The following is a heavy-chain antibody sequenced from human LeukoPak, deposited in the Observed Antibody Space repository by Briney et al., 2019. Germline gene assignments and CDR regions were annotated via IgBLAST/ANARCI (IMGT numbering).Heavy chain of an antibody. CDR1: GFTFSTYG. CDR2: INLNSRTI. Sequence: QPGGSLRLSCAASGFTFSTYGMDWVRQPPGKGLEWVSYINLNSRTIDYADPVRGRFTISRDNANNLLYLQMNSLRAEDTAVYYCARGGAARPDYWGQGTLVTVIS. J-gene: IGHJ4*02. D-gene: IGHD6-6*01. CDR3: ARGGAARPDY. V-gene: IGHV3-48*01.